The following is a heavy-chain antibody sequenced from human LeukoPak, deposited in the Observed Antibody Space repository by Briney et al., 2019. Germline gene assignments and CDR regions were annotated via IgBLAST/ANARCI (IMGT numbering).Heavy chain of an antibody. J-gene: IGHJ4*02. CDR3: AKNSDYYDSSGIDY. Sequence: PGRSLRLSCAASGFSFSTYGMHWVRQAPGKGLEWVAVIWYDGSNKYYADSVKGRFTISRDNSKSTLYLQMNSLRAEDTAVYYCAKNSDYYDSSGIDYWGQGTLVTVSS. CDR2: IWYDGSNK. V-gene: IGHV3-33*06. CDR1: GFSFSTYG. D-gene: IGHD3-22*01.